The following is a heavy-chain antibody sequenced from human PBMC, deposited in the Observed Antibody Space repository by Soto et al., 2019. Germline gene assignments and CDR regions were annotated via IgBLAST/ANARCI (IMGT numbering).Heavy chain of an antibody. CDR2: ISAYNGNT. J-gene: IGHJ5*02. CDR1: GYTFTSYG. V-gene: IGHV1-18*01. D-gene: IGHD6-19*01. Sequence: ASVKVSCKASGYTFTSYGISWVRQAPGQGLEWMGWISAYNGNTNYAQKLQGRVTMTTDTSTSTAYMELRSLRSDDTAVYYCARDGTPYSSGLNWFDPWGQGTLVTVSS. CDR3: ARDGTPYSSGLNWFDP.